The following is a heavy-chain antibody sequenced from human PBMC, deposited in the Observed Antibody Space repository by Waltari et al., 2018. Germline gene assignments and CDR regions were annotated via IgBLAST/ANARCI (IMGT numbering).Heavy chain of an antibody. Sequence: QVQLVQSGAEVKKPGSSVKVSCKASGGTFSSYTISWVRQAHGQGLEWMGRIIPILGIANYAQKFQGRVTITADKSTSTAYMELSSLRSEDTAVYYCARGQYYYDSSGYASPYYWGQGTLVTVSS. CDR1: GGTFSSYT. D-gene: IGHD3-22*01. J-gene: IGHJ4*02. CDR3: ARGQYYYDSSGYASPYY. CDR2: IIPILGIA. V-gene: IGHV1-69*02.